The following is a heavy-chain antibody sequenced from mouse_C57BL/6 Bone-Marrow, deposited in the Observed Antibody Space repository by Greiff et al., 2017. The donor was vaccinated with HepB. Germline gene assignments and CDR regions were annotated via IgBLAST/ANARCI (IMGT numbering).Heavy chain of an antibody. CDR1: GYAFSSSW. CDR2: IYPGDGDT. J-gene: IGHJ1*03. V-gene: IGHV1-82*01. CDR3: ARNGYYWYFDV. Sequence: VQLQQSGPELVKPGASVKISCKASGYAFSSSWMNWVKRRPGKGLEWIGRIYPGDGDTNYNGKFKGKATLTADKSSSTAYMQLSSLTSEDSAVYFCARNGYYWYFDVWGTGTTVTVSS. D-gene: IGHD2-2*01.